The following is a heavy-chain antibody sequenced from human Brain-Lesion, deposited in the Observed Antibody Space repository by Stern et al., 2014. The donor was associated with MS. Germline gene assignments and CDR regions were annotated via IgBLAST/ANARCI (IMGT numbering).Heavy chain of an antibody. CDR2: IYYSGTT. CDR1: GGSISRSTYY. V-gene: IGHV4-39*01. Sequence: QLQLQESGPGLVKPSETLSLTCSVSGGSISRSTYYWGWIRQPPGKGLEWIGSIYYSGTTYYNPSLKSRVTIDTSTNQIPLRLTSVTAADTAVYYCARHDGWLPHYWSQGTLVTVSS. J-gene: IGHJ4*02. CDR3: ARHDGWLPHY. D-gene: IGHD5-12*01.